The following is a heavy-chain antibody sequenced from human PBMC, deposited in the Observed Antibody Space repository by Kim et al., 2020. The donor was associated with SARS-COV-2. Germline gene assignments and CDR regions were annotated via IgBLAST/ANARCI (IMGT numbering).Heavy chain of an antibody. D-gene: IGHD3-10*01. CDR2: IIPIFGTT. CDR3: EIGGSGTLPHYFYAMDV. Sequence: SVKVSCKASRGTFRSYAISWVRQAPGQGLEWMGGIIPIFGTTNYAQKFQGRATITADESTSTAFMELSSLRSEDTAVYYCEIGGSGTLPHYFYAMDVWGQGTTVTVSS. V-gene: IGHV1-69*13. J-gene: IGHJ6*02. CDR1: RGTFRSYA.